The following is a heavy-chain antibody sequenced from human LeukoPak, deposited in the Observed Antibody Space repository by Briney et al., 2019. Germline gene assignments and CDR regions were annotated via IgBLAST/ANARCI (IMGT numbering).Heavy chain of an antibody. Sequence: GASVKVSCKASGGTFSSYAISWVRQAPGQGLEWMGGIIPIFGTANYAQKFQGRVTITADESTSTAYMELSSLRSEDTAVYYCARDLLVGAYDAFDIWGQGTMVTVSS. D-gene: IGHD1-26*01. CDR2: IIPIFGTA. CDR3: ARDLLVGAYDAFDI. V-gene: IGHV1-69*13. J-gene: IGHJ3*02. CDR1: GGTFSSYA.